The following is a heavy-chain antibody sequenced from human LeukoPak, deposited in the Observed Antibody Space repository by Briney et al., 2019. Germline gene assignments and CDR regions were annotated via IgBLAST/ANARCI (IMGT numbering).Heavy chain of an antibody. Sequence: GSLRLSCAASGFTFSSYAMSWVRQAPGKGLEWVSGISGSGGNTYYADSVKGRFTISRDNSKNTLYLQMNSLRVEDTAVYYCATEKGDSPDYWGQGTLVTVSS. J-gene: IGHJ4*02. CDR3: ATEKGDSPDY. CDR1: GFTFSSYA. D-gene: IGHD2-21*01. V-gene: IGHV3-23*01. CDR2: ISGSGGNT.